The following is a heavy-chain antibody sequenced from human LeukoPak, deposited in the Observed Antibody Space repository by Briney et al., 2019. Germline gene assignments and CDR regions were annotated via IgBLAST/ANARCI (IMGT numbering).Heavy chain of an antibody. D-gene: IGHD5-18*01. CDR3: ARGPRVIGTTMVKATVDY. V-gene: IGHV3-7*01. Sequence: GGSLRLSCAASGFTFSNYWMSWVRQAPGKGLEWVASIKQDGSEKYCVDSVKGRFTISRDNAKTSLYLQMNSLRAEDTAVYYCARGPRVIGTTMVKATVDYWGQGTLVTVSS. CDR2: IKQDGSEK. J-gene: IGHJ4*02. CDR1: GFTFSNYW.